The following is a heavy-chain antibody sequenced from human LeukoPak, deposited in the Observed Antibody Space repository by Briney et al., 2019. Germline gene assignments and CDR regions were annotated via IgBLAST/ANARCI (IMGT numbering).Heavy chain of an antibody. D-gene: IGHD2-21*02. Sequence: ASVKVSCKASGYTFTTYGISWVRQAPGQGLEWMGWISTYNGNTNYAQKFQGRVTMTTDTSTSTAHLELRSLRSDDTAVYYCARKACYGDCCDLDHWGQGSLVTVSS. J-gene: IGHJ4*02. CDR2: ISTYNGNT. CDR1: GYTFTTYG. V-gene: IGHV1-18*01. CDR3: ARKACYGDCCDLDH.